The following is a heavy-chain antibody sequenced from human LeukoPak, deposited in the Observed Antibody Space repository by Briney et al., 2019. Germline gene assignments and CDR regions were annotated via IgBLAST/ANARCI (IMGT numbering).Heavy chain of an antibody. J-gene: IGHJ5*02. D-gene: IGHD3-3*01. CDR3: ARAEYDFWSDNWFDP. CDR1: GGSISSGGYY. V-gene: IGHV4-30-2*01. CDR2: INHSGST. Sequence: SQTLSLTCTVSGGSISSGGYYWSWIRQPPGKGLEWIGEINHSGSTNYNPSLKSRVTISVDTSKNQFSLKLSSVTAADTAVYYCARAEYDFWSDNWFDPWGQGTLVTVSS.